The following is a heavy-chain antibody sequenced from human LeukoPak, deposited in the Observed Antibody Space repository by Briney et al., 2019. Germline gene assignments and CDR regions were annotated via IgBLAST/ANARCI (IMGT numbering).Heavy chain of an antibody. J-gene: IGHJ3*02. Sequence: GGSLRLSCAASGFTVSSNYMTWVRQAPGKGLEWVSVIYSGGSTYYADSVKGRFTISRDNSKNTLYLQMNSLRAEDTAVYYCATVVKGTRAFDIWGQGTMVTVSS. CDR3: ATVVKGTRAFDI. CDR2: IYSGGST. CDR1: GFTVSSNY. D-gene: IGHD3-10*01. V-gene: IGHV3-66*01.